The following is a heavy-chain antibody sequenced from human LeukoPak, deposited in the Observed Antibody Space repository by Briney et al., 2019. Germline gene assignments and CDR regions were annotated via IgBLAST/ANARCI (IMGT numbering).Heavy chain of an antibody. D-gene: IGHD3-16*01. V-gene: IGHV3-21*01. J-gene: IGHJ4*02. Sequence: GGSLRLSCAASGFTLSSYSMNWVRQAPGKGLEWVSSISSSSSYIYYADSVKGRFTISRDNAKNSLYLQMNSLRAEDTAVYYCARVGGREFDYWGQGTLVTVSS. CDR1: GFTLSSYS. CDR3: ARVGGREFDY. CDR2: ISSSSSYI.